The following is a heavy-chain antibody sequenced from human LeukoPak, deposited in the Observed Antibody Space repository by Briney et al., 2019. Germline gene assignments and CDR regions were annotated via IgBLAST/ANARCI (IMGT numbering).Heavy chain of an antibody. CDR2: IYTSGST. J-gene: IGHJ3*02. D-gene: IGHD2-2*01. CDR1: GGSISSYY. Sequence: PSETLSLTCTVSGGSISSYYWSWIRQPAGKGLEWIGRIYTSGSTNYNPSLKSRVTMSVDTSKNQFSLKLSSVTAADTAVYYCARDLCSSTSCYDQDAFDIWGQGTMVTVSS. CDR3: ARDLCSSTSCYDQDAFDI. V-gene: IGHV4-4*07.